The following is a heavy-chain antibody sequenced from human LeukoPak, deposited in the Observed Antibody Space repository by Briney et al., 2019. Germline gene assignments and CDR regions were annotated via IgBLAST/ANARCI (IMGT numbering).Heavy chain of an antibody. Sequence: PGGSLRLSCAASGFTFSSYSMNWVRQAPGKGLEWVSYISSSSSTIYYADSVKGRFTISRDNAKNSLYLQMNSLRAEDTAVYYCARDMGSSSWYDAFDIWGQGTMVTVSS. J-gene: IGHJ3*02. CDR1: GFTFSSYS. CDR3: ARDMGSSSWYDAFDI. CDR2: ISSSSSTI. D-gene: IGHD6-13*01. V-gene: IGHV3-48*01.